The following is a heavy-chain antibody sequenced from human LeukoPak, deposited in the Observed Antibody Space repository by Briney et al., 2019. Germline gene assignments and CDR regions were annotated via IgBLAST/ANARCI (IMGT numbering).Heavy chain of an antibody. CDR1: GGSISSYY. J-gene: IGHJ4*02. Sequence: SETLSLTCTVSGGSISSYYWSWIRQPPGKGLEWIEYIYYSGSTNYNPSLKSRVTISVDTSKNQFSLKLSSVTAADTAVYYCARTGIAAADVFDYWGQGTLVTVSS. V-gene: IGHV4-59*08. D-gene: IGHD6-13*01. CDR3: ARTGIAAADVFDY. CDR2: IYYSGST.